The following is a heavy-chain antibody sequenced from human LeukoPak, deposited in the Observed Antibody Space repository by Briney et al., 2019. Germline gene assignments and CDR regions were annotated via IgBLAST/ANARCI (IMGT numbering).Heavy chain of an antibody. CDR2: IKQDGSEK. V-gene: IGHV3-7*01. CDR1: GFTFSSYW. Sequence: PGGSLRLSCAASGFTFSSYWTSWVRQAPGKGLEWVANIKQDGSEKYYVDSVKGRFTISRDNAKNSLYLQMNSLRAEDTAVYYCARGPRQRDYGDYGNYWGQGTLVTVSS. D-gene: IGHD4-17*01. J-gene: IGHJ4*02. CDR3: ARGPRQRDYGDYGNY.